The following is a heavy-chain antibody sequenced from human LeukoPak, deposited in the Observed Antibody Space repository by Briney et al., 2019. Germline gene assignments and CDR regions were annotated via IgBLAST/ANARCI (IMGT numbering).Heavy chain of an antibody. CDR1: GYTFTSYY. CDR2: INPSGGST. J-gene: IGHJ5*02. CDR3: ARAVGTAEKFDP. V-gene: IGHV1-46*01. D-gene: IGHD5-18*01. Sequence: ATVKVSCKASGYTFTSYYMHWVRQAPGQGLEWMGIINPSGGSTSYAQKFQGRVTMTRDTSTSTVYMELSSLRSEDTAVYYCARAVGTAEKFDPWGQGTLVTVSS.